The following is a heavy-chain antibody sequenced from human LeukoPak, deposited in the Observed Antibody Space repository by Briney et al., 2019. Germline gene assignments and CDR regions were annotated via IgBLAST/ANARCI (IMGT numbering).Heavy chain of an antibody. D-gene: IGHD3-10*01. V-gene: IGHV3-23*01. CDR3: AKDPYGSGSSITPTQVDYFDY. J-gene: IGHJ4*02. CDR2: ISGSGGST. Sequence: PGGSLRLSCAASGFTFSSYAMSWVRQAPGKGLEWVSAISGSGGSTNYADSVKGRFTISRDNSKNTLYLQMNSLRAEDTAVYYCAKDPYGSGSSITPTQVDYFDYWGQGTLVTVSS. CDR1: GFTFSSYA.